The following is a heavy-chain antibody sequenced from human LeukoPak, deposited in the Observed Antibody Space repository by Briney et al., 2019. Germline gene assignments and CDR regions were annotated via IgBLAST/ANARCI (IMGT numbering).Heavy chain of an antibody. CDR2: IYYSGST. J-gene: IGHJ4*02. D-gene: IGHD3-16*01. CDR1: GGSISSSSYY. Sequence: SETLSLTCTVSGGSISSSSYYWGWIRQPPGKGLEWIGSIYYSGSTYYNPSLKSRVTISVDTSKNQFSLKLSSVTAADTAVYYCARVALYDGSEEDTYYFDYWGQGTLVTVSS. CDR3: ARVALYDGSEEDTYYFDY. V-gene: IGHV4-39*01.